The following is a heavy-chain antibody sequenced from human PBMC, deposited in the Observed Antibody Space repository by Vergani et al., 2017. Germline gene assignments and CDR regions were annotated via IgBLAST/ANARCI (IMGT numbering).Heavy chain of an antibody. V-gene: IGHV3-30*04. CDR3: ARPLRYSSGWRRNWFYP. D-gene: IGHD6-19*01. CDR2: ISYDGSNK. CDR1: GFTFSSYA. Sequence: QVQLVESGGGVVQPGRSLRLSCAASGFTFSSYAMHWVRQAPGKGLEWVAVISYDGSNKYYADSVKGRFTISRDNSKNTLYLQMNSLRAEDTAVYYCARPLRYSSGWRRNWFYPWSQGTLVTVSS. J-gene: IGHJ5*02.